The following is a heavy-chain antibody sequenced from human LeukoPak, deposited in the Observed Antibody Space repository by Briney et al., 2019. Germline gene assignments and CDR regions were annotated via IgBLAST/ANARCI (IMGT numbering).Heavy chain of an antibody. Sequence: GGSLRLSCAASGFTFSTYNMNWVRQAPGKGLEWVSYISSSSSTIYYADSVKGRFTISRDNAKNSLYLQMNSLRAEDTALYYCARDSGPEQLWLPSYWGQGTLVTVSS. D-gene: IGHD5-18*01. CDR3: ARDSGPEQLWLPSY. CDR2: ISSSSSTI. V-gene: IGHV3-48*04. J-gene: IGHJ4*02. CDR1: GFTFSTYN.